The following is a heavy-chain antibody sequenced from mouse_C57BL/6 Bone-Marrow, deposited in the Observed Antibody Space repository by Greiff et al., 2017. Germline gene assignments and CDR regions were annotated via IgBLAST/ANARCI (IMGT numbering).Heavy chain of an antibody. Sequence: EVHLVESGGGLVQPGGSLQLSCAASGFTFSDYGMAWVRQAPRKGPEWVAFISNLAYSIYYADPVTGRFTISRENAKNTLYLETSSLMSEDTAMYYCARYDYDGDAMDYWGQGTSVTVSS. CDR1: GFTFSDYG. D-gene: IGHD2-4*01. J-gene: IGHJ4*01. CDR3: ARYDYDGDAMDY. V-gene: IGHV5-15*01. CDR2: ISNLAYSI.